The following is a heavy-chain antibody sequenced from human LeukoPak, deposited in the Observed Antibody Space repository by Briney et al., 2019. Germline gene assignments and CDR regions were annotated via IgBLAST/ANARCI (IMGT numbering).Heavy chain of an antibody. CDR3: ARKPYRGVVAATPTAFDP. CDR2: IKQDGSEK. Sequence: GGSLRLSCAASGFTFSSYWMSWVRQAPGKGLEWVANIKQDGSEKYYVDSVKGRFTISRDNAKNSLYLQMNSLRAEDTAVYYCARKPYRGVVAATPTAFDPWGQGTLVTVSS. CDR1: GFTFSSYW. J-gene: IGHJ5*02. V-gene: IGHV3-7*01. D-gene: IGHD2-15*01.